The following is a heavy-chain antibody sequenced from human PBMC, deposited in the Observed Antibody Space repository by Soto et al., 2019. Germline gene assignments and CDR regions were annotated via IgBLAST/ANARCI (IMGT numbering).Heavy chain of an antibody. V-gene: IGHV3-7*01. Sequence: GGSLRLSCAASGFTFSRYWMSWVRQAPGKGLEWVANIKRDGSEKYYVDSVKGRFTISRDNAKNSMYLQMNSLRAEDTAVYYCARVIWPTYCGGDCYSGPGYGMDVWGQGTTVTVSS. CDR3: ARVIWPTYCGGDCYSGPGYGMDV. CDR1: GFTFSRYW. J-gene: IGHJ6*02. CDR2: IKRDGSEK. D-gene: IGHD2-21*02.